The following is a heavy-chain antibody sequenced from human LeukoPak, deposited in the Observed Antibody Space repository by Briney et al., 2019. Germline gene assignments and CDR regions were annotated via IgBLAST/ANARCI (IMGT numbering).Heavy chain of an antibody. D-gene: IGHD2-15*01. V-gene: IGHV3-23*01. Sequence: GGSLRLSCAASGFSFSSYAMNWVRQAPGKGLEWVSTISGGGGYTYYADSVKGRFTISRDSSKNALYLQMNSLRAEDTAIYYCAKGGSSGGSCYFDYWGQGTLVSVSS. J-gene: IGHJ4*02. CDR2: ISGGGGYT. CDR1: GFSFSSYA. CDR3: AKGGSSGGSCYFDY.